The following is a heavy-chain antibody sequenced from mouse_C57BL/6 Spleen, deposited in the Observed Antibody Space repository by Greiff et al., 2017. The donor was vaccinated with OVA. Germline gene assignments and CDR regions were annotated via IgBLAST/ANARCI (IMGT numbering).Heavy chain of an antibody. V-gene: IGHV1-26*01. J-gene: IGHJ3*01. Sequence: EVQLQQSGPELVKPGASVKISCKASGYTFTDYYMNWVKQSHGKSLEWIGDINPNNGGTSYNQKFKGKATLTVDKSSSTAYMELRSLTSEDSAVYYCASLGWAWFAYWGQGTLVTVSA. CDR2: INPNNGGT. CDR1: GYTFTDYY. D-gene: IGHD3-3*01. CDR3: ASLGWAWFAY.